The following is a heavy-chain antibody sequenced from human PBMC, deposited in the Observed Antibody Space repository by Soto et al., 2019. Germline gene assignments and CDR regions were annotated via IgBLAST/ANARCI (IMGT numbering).Heavy chain of an antibody. Sequence: GASVKVSCKASGGTFSSYAISWVRQAPGQGLEWMGGIIPIFGTADYAQKFQGRVTITADESTSTAYMELSSLRSEDTAVYYCASPRWDYGVNHYSYGMDVWRQGATVT. J-gene: IGHJ6*02. CDR2: IIPIFGTA. D-gene: IGHD4-17*01. V-gene: IGHV1-69*13. CDR3: ASPRWDYGVNHYSYGMDV. CDR1: GGTFSSYA.